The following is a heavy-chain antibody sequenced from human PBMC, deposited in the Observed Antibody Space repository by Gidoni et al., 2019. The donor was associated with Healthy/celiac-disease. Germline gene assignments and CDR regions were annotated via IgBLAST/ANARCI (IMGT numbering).Heavy chain of an antibody. D-gene: IGHD3-10*01. CDR1: GFTCSNYA. V-gene: IGHV3-23*04. CDR2: ISGSGGST. J-gene: IGHJ4*02. Sequence: EVQLVESGGGLVQTGGSRRRSCAPSGFTCSNYAMSWFRQAPGKGLEWVAGISGSGGSTNYADSVKGRFTISRDNSKNTLYLQMNSLRAEDTAVYYCAKRREGFGTDYWGQGTLVTVSS. CDR3: AKRREGFGTDY.